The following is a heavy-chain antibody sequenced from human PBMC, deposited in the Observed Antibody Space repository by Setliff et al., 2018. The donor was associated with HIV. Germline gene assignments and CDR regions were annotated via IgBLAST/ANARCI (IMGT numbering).Heavy chain of an antibody. CDR1: GGSISSYY. CDR2: IYTSGST. J-gene: IGHJ6*02. Sequence: PSETLSLTCTVSGGSISSYYWSWIRQPPGKGLEWIGYIYTSGSTNYNPSLKSRVTISVDTSKNQFSLKLSSVTAADTAVYYCARQGGYDFWSGYYPYYYGMDVWGQGTTGTAP. V-gene: IGHV4-4*09. CDR3: ARQGGYDFWSGYYPYYYGMDV. D-gene: IGHD3-3*01.